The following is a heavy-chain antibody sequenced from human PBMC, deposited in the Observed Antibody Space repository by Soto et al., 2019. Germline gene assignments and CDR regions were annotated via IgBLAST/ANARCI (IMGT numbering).Heavy chain of an antibody. CDR2: ISYDGSNK. CDR3: ARSPYSVSYLAYFDY. Sequence: QVQLVESGGGVVHPGRSLRLSCAASGFTFSSYGMHWVRQAPGKGVEWVAVISYDGSNKYYADSVKGRFTISRDNSKNKMYMQMNSLRAEDTAVYYCARSPYSVSYLAYFDYWGQGTLVTVSS. D-gene: IGHD1-26*01. CDR1: GFTFSSYG. J-gene: IGHJ4*02. V-gene: IGHV3-30*03.